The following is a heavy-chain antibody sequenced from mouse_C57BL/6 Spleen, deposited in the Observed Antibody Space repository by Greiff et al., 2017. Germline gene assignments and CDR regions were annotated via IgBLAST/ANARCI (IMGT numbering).Heavy chain of an antibody. Sequence: VQGVESGPELVKPGASVKISCKASGYAFSSSWMNWVKQRPGKGLEWIGRIYPGDGDTNYNGKFKGKATLTADKSSSTAYMQLSSLTSEDSAVYFCARWNDYDYYAMDYWGQGTSVTVSS. CDR3: ARWNDYDYYAMDY. CDR1: GYAFSSSW. V-gene: IGHV1-82*01. J-gene: IGHJ4*01. CDR2: IYPGDGDT. D-gene: IGHD2-4*01.